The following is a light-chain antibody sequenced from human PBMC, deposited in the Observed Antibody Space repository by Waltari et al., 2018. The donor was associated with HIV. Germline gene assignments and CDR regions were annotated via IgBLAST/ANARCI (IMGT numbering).Light chain of an antibody. CDR3: QQYKSWPL. J-gene: IGKJ3*01. CDR2: GAS. CDR1: QTISND. Sequence: EIVMTQSPATLSVSPGESATLSCRASQTISNDLAWYQQKPGQAPRLLIYGASIRATGIPARFSGSGSGTEFTLTISRLESEDAAVYYCQQYKSWPLFGPGTKMHIK. V-gene: IGKV3-15*01.